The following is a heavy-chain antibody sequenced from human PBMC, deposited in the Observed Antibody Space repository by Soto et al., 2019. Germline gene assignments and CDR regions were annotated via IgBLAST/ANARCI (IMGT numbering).Heavy chain of an antibody. Sequence: SETLSLTCTVSGGSISSYYWSWIRQPPGKGLEWIGYIYYSGSTNYNPSLKSRVTISVDTSKNQFSLKLSSVTAADTAVYYCARGLRYYYYMDVWGKGTTVTVSS. D-gene: IGHD2-15*01. CDR1: GGSISSYY. J-gene: IGHJ6*03. V-gene: IGHV4-59*08. CDR3: ARGLRYYYYMDV. CDR2: IYYSGST.